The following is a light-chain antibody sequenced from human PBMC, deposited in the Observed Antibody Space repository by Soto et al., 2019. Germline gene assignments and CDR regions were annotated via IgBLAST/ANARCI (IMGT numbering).Light chain of an antibody. CDR3: QQYYTTPIT. Sequence: DIVMTQSPDSLAVSLGARATINCKSSQSLLYSSNNKNSLAWYQQKPGQAPKLLIYWASTRESGVPDRVSGSGSGTDFTLTISSLQAEDVAVYYCQQYYTTPITFGQGTRLEIK. V-gene: IGKV4-1*01. CDR1: QSLLYSSNNKNS. J-gene: IGKJ5*01. CDR2: WAS.